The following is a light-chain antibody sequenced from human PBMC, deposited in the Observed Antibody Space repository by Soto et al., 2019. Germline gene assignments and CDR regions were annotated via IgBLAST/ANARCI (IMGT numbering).Light chain of an antibody. CDR2: GAS. CDR3: QQYAESPLT. J-gene: IGKJ4*01. Sequence: EIVLTQSPGTLSLSPGERATLSCRASQSVSSSYLAWYQQKPGQAPRLLIYGASSRATGIPDRFSGGGSGTDFTLTVTRLEPEDFAVYYCQQYAESPLTFGGGTKVDIK. V-gene: IGKV3-20*01. CDR1: QSVSSSY.